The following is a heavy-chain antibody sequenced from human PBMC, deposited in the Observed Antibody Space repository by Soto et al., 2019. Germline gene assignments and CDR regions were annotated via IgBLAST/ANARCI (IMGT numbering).Heavy chain of an antibody. CDR1: GGSISSYY. Sequence: PSETLSLTRTVSGGSISSYYWSWIRQPPGKGLEWIGHIYYSGSTNYNPSLKSRVTISVDTSTSTVYMDLSSLRSEDTAVYYCARAWGSGYLDYWGQGTLVTVSS. J-gene: IGHJ4*02. D-gene: IGHD3-9*01. CDR3: ARAWGSGYLDY. V-gene: IGHV4-59*12. CDR2: IYYSGST.